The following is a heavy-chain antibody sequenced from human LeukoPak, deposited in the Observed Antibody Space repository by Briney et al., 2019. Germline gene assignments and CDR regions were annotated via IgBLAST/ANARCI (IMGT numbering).Heavy chain of an antibody. CDR2: ISGSGGST. J-gene: IGHJ4*02. CDR1: GVTLSGYA. V-gene: IGHV3-23*01. CDR3: AKTLAGYYFDY. D-gene: IGHD6-19*01. Sequence: PGGSLRLSCAASGVTLSGYAMSWVRQAPGKGLEWVSAISGSGGSTFYADSVKGRFTISRDNSKNTLYLQMNSLRAEDTAIYYCAKTLAGYYFDYWGQGTLVTVSS.